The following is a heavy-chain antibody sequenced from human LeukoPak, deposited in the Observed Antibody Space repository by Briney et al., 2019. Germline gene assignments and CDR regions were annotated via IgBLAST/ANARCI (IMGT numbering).Heavy chain of an antibody. CDR1: GFAFSDYY. V-gene: IGHV3-11*01. J-gene: IGHJ6*03. CDR3: AKSGAGTTVDYYYYMDV. Sequence: PGGSLRLSCAASGFAFSDYYMSWIRQAPGKGLEWVSYISSSGSTIYYADSVKGRFTISRDNAKNSLYLQMNSLRAEDTAVYYCAKSGAGTTVDYYYYMDVWGRGTTVTVSS. CDR2: ISSSGSTI. D-gene: IGHD1-7*01.